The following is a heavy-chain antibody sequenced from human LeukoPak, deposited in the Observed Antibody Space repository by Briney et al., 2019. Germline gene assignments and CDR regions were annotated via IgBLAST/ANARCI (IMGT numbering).Heavy chain of an antibody. J-gene: IGHJ4*02. Sequence: ASVKVSCKASGGTFSNYAISWVRQAPGQGLEWMGRIIPIFGTTNYAQKFPGRVTITTDESTSTAYMELSSLRSEDTAVYYCARGGEANYYDTSGYYLYYYWGQGTLVTVSS. CDR3: ARGGEANYYDTSGYYLYYY. CDR1: GGTFSNYA. V-gene: IGHV1-69*05. D-gene: IGHD3-22*01. CDR2: IIPIFGTT.